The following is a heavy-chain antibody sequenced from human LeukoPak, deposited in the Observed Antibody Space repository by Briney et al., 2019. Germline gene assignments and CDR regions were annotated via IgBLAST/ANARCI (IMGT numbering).Heavy chain of an antibody. V-gene: IGHV3-23*01. CDR1: GFTFSSYA. Sequence: GGSLRLSCAASGFTFSSYAMSWVRQAPGKGLEWVSTISSSGGSTSYADSVKGRFTISRDNSKSTLYLQMNSLRAEDTAVYYCANSVAVAGRGIDYWGQGTLVTVSS. CDR3: ANSVAVAGRGIDY. CDR2: ISSSGGST. J-gene: IGHJ4*02. D-gene: IGHD6-19*01.